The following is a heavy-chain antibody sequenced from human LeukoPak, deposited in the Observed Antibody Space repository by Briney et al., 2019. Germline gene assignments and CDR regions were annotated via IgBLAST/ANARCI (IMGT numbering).Heavy chain of an antibody. CDR2: SYYSGST. V-gene: IGHV4-39*01. D-gene: IGHD5-12*01. CDR1: GGSISSSSYY. CDR3: ARSCRILDIVATIRARLGGNGFDI. Sequence: SETLSLTCTVSGGSISSSSYYWGWIRQPPGKGLEWIGSSYYSGSTYYNPSLKSRVTISVDTSKNQFSLKLISVTAADTAVYYCARSCRILDIVATIRARLGGNGFDIWGQGTMVTVSS. J-gene: IGHJ3*02.